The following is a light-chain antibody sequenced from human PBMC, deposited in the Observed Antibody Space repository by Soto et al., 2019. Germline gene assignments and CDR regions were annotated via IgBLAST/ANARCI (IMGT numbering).Light chain of an antibody. J-gene: IGLJ1*01. Sequence: LTQPASVSGSPGQSITISCTGTSSDVGGYNYVSWYQQHPGKAPKLIIYEVSNRPTGVSNRFSGSKSGHTASLTISGLQSEDEADYFCTSYTSSSSLDVFGTGTKVTVL. CDR1: SSDVGGYNY. V-gene: IGLV2-14*01. CDR2: EVS. CDR3: TSYTSSSSLDV.